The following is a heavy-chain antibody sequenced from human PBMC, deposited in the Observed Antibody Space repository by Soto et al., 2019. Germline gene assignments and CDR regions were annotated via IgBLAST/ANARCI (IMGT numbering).Heavy chain of an antibody. D-gene: IGHD3-3*01. Sequence: PGESLKISCKGSGYSFTSYWIGWVRQMPGKGLEWMGIIYPGDSDTRYSPSFQGQVTISADKSISTAYLQWSSLKASDTVMYYCARSIFGVVINPEAFDIWGQGTMVTVSS. J-gene: IGHJ3*02. CDR2: IYPGDSDT. V-gene: IGHV5-51*01. CDR1: GYSFTSYW. CDR3: ARSIFGVVINPEAFDI.